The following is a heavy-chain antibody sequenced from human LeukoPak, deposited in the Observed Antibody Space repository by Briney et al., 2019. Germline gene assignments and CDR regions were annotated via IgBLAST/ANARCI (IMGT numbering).Heavy chain of an antibody. CDR3: VSFYETY. Sequence: PXXSLRLSCAASGNYWMHWIRQAPGKGLVWVSHINGDGSWTTYADSVKGRFTISKDNAKNTVYLQMNNLRAEDTAVYYCVSFYETYWGRGTLVTVSS. D-gene: IGHD2-2*01. V-gene: IGHV3-74*01. CDR1: GNYW. J-gene: IGHJ4*02. CDR2: INGDGSWT.